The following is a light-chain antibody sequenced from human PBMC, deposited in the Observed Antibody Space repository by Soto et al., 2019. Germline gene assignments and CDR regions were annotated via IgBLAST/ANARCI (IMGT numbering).Light chain of an antibody. Sequence: QPVLTQPPSASGTPGQRVTISCSGSSSNIGANYVYWYQQLPGTTPKLLIYRNNQRPSGVPDRFSGSKSGTSASLAISGLRSEDEADYYCAAWDDSLSGVLFGEGTKLTVL. V-gene: IGLV1-47*01. CDR1: SSNIGANY. CDR3: AAWDDSLSGVL. J-gene: IGLJ2*01. CDR2: RNN.